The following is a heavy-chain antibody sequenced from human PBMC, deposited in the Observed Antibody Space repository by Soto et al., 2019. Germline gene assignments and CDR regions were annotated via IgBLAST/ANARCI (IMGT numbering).Heavy chain of an antibody. CDR3: AREESVSSWAPLDY. D-gene: IGHD3-10*01. CDR1: GFNFGTYW. J-gene: IGHJ4*02. CDR2: IHKDGITT. Sequence: GGSLRLSCAASGFNFGTYWMNWVRQIPGKGLVWVSRIHKDGITTNYADSVKGRFIISRDDARNMLYLQMNGLRAEDTAVYYCAREESVSSWAPLDYWGQGAPVTVSS. V-gene: IGHV3-74*01.